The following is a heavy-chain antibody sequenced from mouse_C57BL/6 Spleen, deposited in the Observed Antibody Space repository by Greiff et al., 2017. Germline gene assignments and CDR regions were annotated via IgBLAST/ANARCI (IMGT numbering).Heavy chain of an antibody. D-gene: IGHD1-1*01. CDR2: IWSGGST. CDR1: GFSLTSYG. J-gene: IGHJ3*01. CDR3: ARHGSSPFAY. V-gene: IGHV2-2*01. Sequence: VKLMESGPGLVQPSQSLSITCTVSGFSLTSYGVHWVRQSPGKGLEWLGVIWSGGSTDYNADFISRLSISKDNYKSQVFFKMNSLQADDTATYYWARHGSSPFAYWGQGTLVTVSA.